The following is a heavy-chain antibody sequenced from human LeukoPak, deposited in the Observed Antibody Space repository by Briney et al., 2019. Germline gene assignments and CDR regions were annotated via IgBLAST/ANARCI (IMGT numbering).Heavy chain of an antibody. Sequence: GGSLRLSCAASGFTFSSYAMSWVRQAPGKGLEWVSTISNSGDNIFYADSVKGRFTISRDNSKNTLYLQLNSLRAEDTAVYYCAKYSRHFDFWGQGTLVTVSS. CDR1: GFTFSSYA. J-gene: IGHJ4*02. CDR3: AKYSRHFDF. CDR2: ISNSGDNI. V-gene: IGHV3-23*01. D-gene: IGHD5-18*01.